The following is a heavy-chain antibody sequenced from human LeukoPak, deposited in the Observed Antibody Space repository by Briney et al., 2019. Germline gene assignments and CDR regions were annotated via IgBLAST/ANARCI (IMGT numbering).Heavy chain of an antibody. V-gene: IGHV3-53*01. CDR2: IYSDNT. Sequence: PGGSLRLSCTVSGFTVSSNSMSWVRQAPGKGLEWVSFIYSDNTHYSDSVKGRFTISRDNSKNTLYLQIHSLRIEDTAVYYYARVAAAGTGIFVNFYYSMDIGGKGPTVTISS. D-gene: IGHD6-13*01. CDR3: ARVAAAGTGIFVNFYYSMDI. CDR1: GFTVSSNS. J-gene: IGHJ6*03.